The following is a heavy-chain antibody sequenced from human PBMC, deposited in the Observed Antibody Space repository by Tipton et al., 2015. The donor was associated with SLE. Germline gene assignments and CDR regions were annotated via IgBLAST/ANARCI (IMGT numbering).Heavy chain of an antibody. D-gene: IGHD6-19*01. CDR2: INYSGST. CDR3: AREPTYSTDWYWGFDY. V-gene: IGHV4-59*01. CDR1: GGSISSYY. Sequence: TLSLTCSVSGGSISSYYWSWIRQPPGKGLEWIGYINYSGSTNYNPSLKSRVTIPVDTSKNQFSLKLNSVTAADTAVYYCAREPTYSTDWYWGFDYWGQGTLVTVSS. J-gene: IGHJ4*02.